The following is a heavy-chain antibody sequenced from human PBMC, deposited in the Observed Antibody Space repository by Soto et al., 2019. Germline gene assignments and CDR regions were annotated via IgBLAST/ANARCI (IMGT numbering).Heavy chain of an antibody. CDR3: ARVCRVTMVRGVKKRGINWFDP. J-gene: IGHJ5*02. D-gene: IGHD3-10*01. CDR2: INHSGST. CDR1: GGSFSGYY. V-gene: IGHV4-34*01. Sequence: SETLSLTCAVYGGSFSGYYWSWIRQPPGKGLEWIGEINHSGSTNYNPSLKSRVTISVDTSKNQFSLKLSSVTAADTAVYYCARVCRVTMVRGVKKRGINWFDPWGQGTLVTVSS.